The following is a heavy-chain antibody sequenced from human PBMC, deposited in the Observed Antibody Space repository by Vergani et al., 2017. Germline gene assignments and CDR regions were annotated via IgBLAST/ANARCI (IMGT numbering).Heavy chain of an antibody. V-gene: IGHV3-23*01. CDR2: ISGSGGST. Sequence: EVQLLESGGGLVQPGGSLRLSCAASGFTFSSYAMSWVRQAPGKGLEWVSAISGSGGSTYYADSVKGRFTISRDNSKNTLYLQMNSLRAEDTAVYYCASGYCSGGSCYSRGVGYWGQGTLVTVSS. CDR1: GFTFSSYA. J-gene: IGHJ4*02. CDR3: ASGYCSGGSCYSRGVGY. D-gene: IGHD2-15*01.